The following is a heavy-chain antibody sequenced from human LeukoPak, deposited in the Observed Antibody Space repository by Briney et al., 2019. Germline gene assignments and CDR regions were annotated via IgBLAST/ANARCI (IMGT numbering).Heavy chain of an antibody. CDR3: ARRGYDSNGYYYEDFDY. CDR1: GYSFTSYW. CDR2: IYPGDSDT. D-gene: IGHD3-22*01. V-gene: IGHV5-51*01. J-gene: IGHJ4*02. Sequence: GESLQISCKGSGYSFTSYWIGWVRQMPGKGLEWMGIIYPGDSDTRYSPSFQGQVTISADKSVSTAYLQWSSLKASDTAMYYCARRGYDSNGYYYEDFDYWGQGTLVTVSS.